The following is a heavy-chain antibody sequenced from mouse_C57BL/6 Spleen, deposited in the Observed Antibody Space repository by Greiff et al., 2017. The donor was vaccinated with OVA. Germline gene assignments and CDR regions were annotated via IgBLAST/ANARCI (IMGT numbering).Heavy chain of an antibody. CDR1: GFTFSDYG. Sequence: EVQLVESGGGLVKPGGSLKLSCAASGFTFSDYGMHWVRQAPEKGLEWVAYISSGSSTIYYADTVKGRFTISRDNAKNTLFLQMTSLRSEDTAMYYCARRAAAQAGYFDVWGTGTTVTVSS. J-gene: IGHJ1*03. V-gene: IGHV5-17*01. D-gene: IGHD3-2*02. CDR2: ISSGSSTI. CDR3: ARRAAAQAGYFDV.